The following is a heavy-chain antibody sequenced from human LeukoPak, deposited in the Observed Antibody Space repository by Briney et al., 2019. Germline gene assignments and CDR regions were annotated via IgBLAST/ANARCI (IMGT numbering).Heavy chain of an antibody. Sequence: SETLSLTCAVYGGSFSGYYWSWIRQPPGKGLEWIGEINHSGSTNYNPSLKSRVTISVDTSKNQFSLKLSSVPAAGTAVYYCARVLTIFGVVIQYYFDYWGQGTLVTVSS. V-gene: IGHV4-34*01. CDR1: GGSFSGYY. D-gene: IGHD3-3*01. CDR3: ARVLTIFGVVIQYYFDY. J-gene: IGHJ4*02. CDR2: INHSGST.